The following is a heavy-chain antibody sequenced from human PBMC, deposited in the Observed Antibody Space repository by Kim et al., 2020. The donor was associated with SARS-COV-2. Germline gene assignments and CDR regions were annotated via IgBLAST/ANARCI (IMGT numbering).Heavy chain of an antibody. CDR2: INHSGST. V-gene: IGHV4-34*01. D-gene: IGHD3-10*01. CDR3: AVWFGELSLSPEFDI. Sequence: SETLSLTCAVYGGSFSGYYWSWIRQPPGKGLEWIGEINHSGSTNYNPALKSRVTISVDTSTNQFSLKLSSVTAADTAVYYCAVWFGELSLSPEFDIWGQGTMVTVSS. J-gene: IGHJ3*02. CDR1: GGSFSGYY.